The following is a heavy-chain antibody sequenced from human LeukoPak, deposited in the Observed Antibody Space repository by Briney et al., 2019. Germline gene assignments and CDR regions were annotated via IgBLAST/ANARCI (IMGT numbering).Heavy chain of an antibody. CDR3: ARDPPPASSSWYWDYYYGMDV. D-gene: IGHD6-13*01. CDR2: ISSSSSYI. Sequence: GSLRLSCAASGFTFSSYSMNWVHQAPGKGLEWVSSISSSSSYIYYADSVKGRFTISRDNAKNSLYLQMNSLRAEDTAVYYCARDPPPASSSWYWDYYYGMDVWGQGTTVTVSS. V-gene: IGHV3-21*01. CDR1: GFTFSSYS. J-gene: IGHJ6*02.